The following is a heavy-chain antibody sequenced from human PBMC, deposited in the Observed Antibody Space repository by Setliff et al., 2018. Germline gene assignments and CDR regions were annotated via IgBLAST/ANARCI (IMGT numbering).Heavy chain of an antibody. Sequence: ASVKVSCKASGYTFINYGISWVRQAPGQGLEWMGWISAYNDNTNYAQKVQGRVTMTTDTSTSTAYMELRSLTSDDTAVYYCAREGRRYYDSSGYYYDPYYYYYMDVWGKGTTVTVSS. V-gene: IGHV1-18*01. D-gene: IGHD3-22*01. CDR1: GYTFINYG. CDR2: ISAYNDNT. J-gene: IGHJ6*03. CDR3: AREGRRYYDSSGYYYDPYYYYYMDV.